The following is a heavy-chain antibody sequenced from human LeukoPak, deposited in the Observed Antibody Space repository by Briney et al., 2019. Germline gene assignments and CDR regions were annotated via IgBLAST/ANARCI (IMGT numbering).Heavy chain of an antibody. D-gene: IGHD3-3*01. Sequence: SVKVSCKASGFTFSSSAVQWVRQARGQRLEWIGWIVVGSGNTNYAQKFQERVTITRDMSTSTAYMELSSLRSEDTAVYYCAAADDFWSGYYNFDYWGQGTLVTVSS. J-gene: IGHJ4*02. V-gene: IGHV1-58*01. CDR3: AAADDFWSGYYNFDY. CDR1: GFTFSSSA. CDR2: IVVGSGNT.